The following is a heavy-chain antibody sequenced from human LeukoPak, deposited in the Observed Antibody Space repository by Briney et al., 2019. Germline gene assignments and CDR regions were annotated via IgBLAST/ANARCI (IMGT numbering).Heavy chain of an antibody. V-gene: IGHV1-69*06. CDR1: GYTFTGYY. J-gene: IGHJ6*03. CDR3: ARGPEGYYYYYYMDV. CDR2: IIPIFGTA. Sequence: GASVKVSCKASGYTFTGYYVHWVRQAPGQGLEWMGGIIPIFGTANYAQKFQGRVTITAHKSTSTAYMELSSLRSEDTAVYYCARGPEGYYYYYYMDVWGKGTTVTVSS.